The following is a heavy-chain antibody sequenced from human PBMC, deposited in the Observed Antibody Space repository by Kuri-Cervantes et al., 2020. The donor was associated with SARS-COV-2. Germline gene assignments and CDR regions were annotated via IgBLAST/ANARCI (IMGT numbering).Heavy chain of an antibody. V-gene: IGHV3-48*01. D-gene: IGHD3-3*01. J-gene: IGHJ6*02. Sequence: GESLKISCAASGFTFSSYSMNWVRQAPGKGLEWVSYISSSSSTIYYADSVKGRFTISRDNAKNSLYLQMNSLRAEDTAVYYCARDQEADFWSGYYRQTGYYCYGMDVWGQGTTVTVSS. CDR2: ISSSSSTI. CDR1: GFTFSSYS. CDR3: ARDQEADFWSGYYRQTGYYCYGMDV.